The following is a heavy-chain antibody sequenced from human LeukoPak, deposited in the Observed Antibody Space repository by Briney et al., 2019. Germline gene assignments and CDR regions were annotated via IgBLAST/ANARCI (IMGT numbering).Heavy chain of an antibody. CDR3: ARERAVTIYYYFDY. D-gene: IGHD4-17*01. Sequence: SETLSLTCTVSGGSISSYYWSWIRQPPGKGLEWIGYIYYSGSTNYNPSLKSRVTISVDTSKNQFSLKLSSVTAADTAVYHCARERAVTIYYYFDYWGQGTLVTVSS. CDR1: GGSISSYY. CDR2: IYYSGST. J-gene: IGHJ4*02. V-gene: IGHV4-59*01.